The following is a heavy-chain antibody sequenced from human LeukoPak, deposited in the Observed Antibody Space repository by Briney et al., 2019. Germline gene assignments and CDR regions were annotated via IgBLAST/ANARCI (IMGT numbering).Heavy chain of an antibody. J-gene: IGHJ6*02. CDR1: GFTFSSYE. D-gene: IGHD6-13*01. CDR3: ARDPYSSSWSYGMDV. V-gene: IGHV3-48*03. CDR2: ITSSGSTI. Sequence: GGSLRLSCAASGFTFSSYEMNWVRQAPGKGLEWVSYITSSGSTIYYADSVKGRFTISRDNAKSSLYLQMSGLRAEDTAVYYCARDPYSSSWSYGMDVWGQGTTVTVSS.